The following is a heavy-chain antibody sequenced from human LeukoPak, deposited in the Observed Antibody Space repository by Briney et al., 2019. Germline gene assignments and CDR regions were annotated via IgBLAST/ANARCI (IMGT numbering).Heavy chain of an antibody. V-gene: IGHV3-30*02. J-gene: IGHJ6*03. Sequence: GGSLRLSRAASGFTFSSYGMHWVRQAPGKGLEWVAVIWYGGSNKYYADSVKGRFTISRDNSKNTLYLQMNSLRAEDTAVYYCAKDERSELRWDYYYYYYMDVWGKGTTVTVSS. D-gene: IGHD4-23*01. CDR2: IWYGGSNK. CDR1: GFTFSSYG. CDR3: AKDERSELRWDYYYYYYMDV.